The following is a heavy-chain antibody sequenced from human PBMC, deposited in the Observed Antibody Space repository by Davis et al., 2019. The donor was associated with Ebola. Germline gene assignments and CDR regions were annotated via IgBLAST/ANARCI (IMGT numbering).Heavy chain of an antibody. V-gene: IGHV1-2*02. J-gene: IGHJ4*02. CDR2: INPNTGGT. Sequence: ASVKVSCKASGYTFTAYFIHWVRQAPGQGLEWMGWINPNTGGTDYAQKFKGRVTMTTDTSISTAYMEFSSLRSDDSAPYYCARESRVHYESGMSGADYWGLGTVVTVSS. D-gene: IGHD3-10*01. CDR1: GYTFTAYF. CDR3: ARESRVHYESGMSGADY.